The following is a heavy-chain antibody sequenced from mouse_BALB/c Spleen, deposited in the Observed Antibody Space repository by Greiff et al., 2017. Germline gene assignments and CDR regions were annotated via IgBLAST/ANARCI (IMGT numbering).Heavy chain of an antibody. J-gene: IGHJ1*01. Sequence: EVQLQESGAELVKPGASVKLSCTASGFNIKDTYMHWVKQRPEQGLEWIGRIDPANGTTKYDPKFQGKATITADTSSNTAYLQLSSLTSEDTAVYYCARYDYDGYCDVWGAGTTVTVSS. CDR3: ARYDYDGYCDV. CDR1: GFNIKDTY. D-gene: IGHD2-4*01. CDR2: IDPANGTT. V-gene: IGHV14-3*02.